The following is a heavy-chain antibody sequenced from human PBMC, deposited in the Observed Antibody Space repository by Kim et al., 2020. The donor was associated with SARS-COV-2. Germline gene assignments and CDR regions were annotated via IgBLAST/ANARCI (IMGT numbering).Heavy chain of an antibody. J-gene: IGHJ4*02. Sequence: YADSVEGRFSSFRDNAKSSLFLQMNSLRAEDTAVYYCTRDNPTVADFDSWGQGTLVTISS. D-gene: IGHD4-17*01. CDR3: TRDNPTVADFDS. V-gene: IGHV3-11*04.